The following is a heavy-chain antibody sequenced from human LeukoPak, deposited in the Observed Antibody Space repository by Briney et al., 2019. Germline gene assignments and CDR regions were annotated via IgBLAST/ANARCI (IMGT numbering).Heavy chain of an antibody. V-gene: IGHV1-18*01. CDR3: ARDSPVHSGSYFRI. J-gene: IGHJ4*02. CDR1: GYTFTSYG. Sequence: GVTMKVSCKASGYTFTSYGISGVRQAPRQGLEWMGWISAYNGNTNYAQKLQGRVTMTTDTSTSTAYMELRSLRSDDTAVYYCARDSPVHSGSYFRIWGQGTLVTVSS. CDR2: ISAYNGNT. D-gene: IGHD1-26*01.